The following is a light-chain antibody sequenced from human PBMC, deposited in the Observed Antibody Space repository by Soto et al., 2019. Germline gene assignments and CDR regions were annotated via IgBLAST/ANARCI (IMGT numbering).Light chain of an antibody. CDR2: GAS. J-gene: IGKJ2*01. CDR1: QSVSSSY. Sequence: EIVLTQSPGTLSLSPGERATLSCRASQSVSSSYLAWYQQKRGQATRLLIYGASRRATGIPDRFSGSGSGTAFTLTISRLEQEDYSVSYCQQYDSSPRTFGQGTKLEIK. CDR3: QQYDSSPRT. V-gene: IGKV3-20*01.